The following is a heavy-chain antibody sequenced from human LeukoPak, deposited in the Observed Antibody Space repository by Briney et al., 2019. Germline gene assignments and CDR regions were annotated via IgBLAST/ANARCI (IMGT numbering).Heavy chain of an antibody. D-gene: IGHD2-21*02. CDR1: GYTFTSYG. J-gene: IGHJ5*02. CDR3: ARARGDRLGDWFDP. CDR2: ISAYNGNT. V-gene: IGHV1-18*01. Sequence: GASVKVSCKASGYTFTSYGISWVRQAPGQGLEWMGWISAYNGNTNYAQKLQGRVTMTTDTSTSTAYMELSSLRSEDTAVYYCARARGDRLGDWFDPWGQGTLVTVSS.